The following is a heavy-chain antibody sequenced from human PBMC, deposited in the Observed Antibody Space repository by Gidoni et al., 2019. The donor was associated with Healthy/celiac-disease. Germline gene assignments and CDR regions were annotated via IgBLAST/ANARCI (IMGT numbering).Heavy chain of an antibody. V-gene: IGHV3-7*01. Sequence: EVQLVESGGGLVQPGGSLRLSCAASGFPFSSYWMHWVRQAPVKGLEWVANIKQDGSEKYYVDSVKGRFTSSRDNAKNSLYLQMNSLRAEDTAVYYCARDSPAAGYYYYGMDVWGQGTTVTVSS. J-gene: IGHJ6*02. CDR2: IKQDGSEK. CDR3: ARDSPAAGYYYYGMDV. CDR1: GFPFSSYW. D-gene: IGHD6-13*01.